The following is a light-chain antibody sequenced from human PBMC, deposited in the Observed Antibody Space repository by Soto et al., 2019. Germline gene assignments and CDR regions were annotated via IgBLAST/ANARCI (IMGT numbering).Light chain of an antibody. CDR1: QSVLYSSNNENY. CDR2: WAS. Sequence: DIVMTQSPDSLAVSLGERATINCKSSQSVLYSSNNENYLAWYQQKPGQPPKLLLYWASTRESGVPDRFSGSGSGTDFTLTISSLQAEDVAVYYCQQYYTTPWTLGQGTKVDIK. J-gene: IGKJ1*01. V-gene: IGKV4-1*01. CDR3: QQYYTTPWT.